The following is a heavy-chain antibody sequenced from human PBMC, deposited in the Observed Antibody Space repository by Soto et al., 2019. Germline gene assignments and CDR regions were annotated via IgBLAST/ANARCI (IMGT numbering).Heavy chain of an antibody. CDR3: AIAYYDFWSGYYPDAFDI. J-gene: IGHJ3*02. V-gene: IGHV1-3*01. Sequence: LYSPYHATKKRLEWMGWINAGNGNTKYSQKFQGRVTITRDTSASTAYMELSSLRSEDTAVYYCAIAYYDFWSGYYPDAFDIWGQGTMVTVSS. D-gene: IGHD3-3*01. CDR2: INAGNGNT.